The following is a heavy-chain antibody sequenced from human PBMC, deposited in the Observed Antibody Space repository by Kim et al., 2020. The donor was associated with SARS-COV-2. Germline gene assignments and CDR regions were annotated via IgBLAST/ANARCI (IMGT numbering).Heavy chain of an antibody. D-gene: IGHD3-10*01. Sequence: ASVKVSCKASGYTFTSYDINWVRQATGQGLEWMGWMNPNSGNTGYAQKFQGRVTMTRNTSISTAYMELSSLRSEDTAVYYCARGRGASGYYYYMDVWGKGTTVTVSS. CDR2: MNPNSGNT. CDR3: ARGRGASGYYYYMDV. CDR1: GYTFTSYD. J-gene: IGHJ6*03. V-gene: IGHV1-8*01.